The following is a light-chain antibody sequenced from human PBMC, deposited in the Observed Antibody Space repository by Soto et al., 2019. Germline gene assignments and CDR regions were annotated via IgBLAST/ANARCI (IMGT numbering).Light chain of an antibody. CDR2: EVS. Sequence: QSALTQPASVSGSPGQSITISCTGTSSDVGRYNYVSWYQQHPGKAPKVMIYEVSKRPSGVPDRFSGSKSGNTASLTVSGLQAEDEADYYCSSYAGSNNLVFGGGTKVTVL. CDR3: SSYAGSNNLV. V-gene: IGLV2-8*01. CDR1: SSDVGRYNY. J-gene: IGLJ2*01.